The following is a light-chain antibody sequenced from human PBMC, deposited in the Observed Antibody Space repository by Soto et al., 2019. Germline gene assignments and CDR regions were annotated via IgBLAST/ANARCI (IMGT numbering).Light chain of an antibody. V-gene: IGKV3-11*01. Sequence: EIVFNQSPCTLSLSPGEGATLSCRASQSVSTYLAWFQQKPGQAPRLLIYDASTRATGIPARFSGSGSGTDFTLTISMLEPEDFAIYYCQQRHSWVTFGQGTKVDI. CDR2: DAS. J-gene: IGKJ1*01. CDR1: QSVSTY. CDR3: QQRHSWVT.